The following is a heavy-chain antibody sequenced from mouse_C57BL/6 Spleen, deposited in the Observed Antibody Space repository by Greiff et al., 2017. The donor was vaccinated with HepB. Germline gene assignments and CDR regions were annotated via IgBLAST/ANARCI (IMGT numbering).Heavy chain of an antibody. CDR1: GFSLTSYG. Sequence: VMLVESGPGLVAPSQSLSITCTVSGFSLTSYGVSWVRQPPGKGLEWLGVIWGDGSTNYHSALISRLSISKDNSKIQVFLKLNSLQTDDTATYYCARLITTVVATPFAYWGQGTLVTVSA. CDR2: IWGDGST. CDR3: ARLITTVVATPFAY. J-gene: IGHJ3*01. V-gene: IGHV2-3*01. D-gene: IGHD1-1*01.